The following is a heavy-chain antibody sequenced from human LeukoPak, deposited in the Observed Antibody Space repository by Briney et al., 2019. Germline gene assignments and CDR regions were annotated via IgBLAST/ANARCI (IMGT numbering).Heavy chain of an antibody. D-gene: IGHD2-2*01. J-gene: IGHJ3*02. Sequence: GGSLRLSCAASGFTFSSYAMSWVRQAPGKGLEWVSAISGSGGSTYYADSVKGRFTISRDNSKNTLYLQMNSLRAEDTAVYYCASSPVVPAASRVNAFDIWGQGTMVTVSS. CDR1: GFTFSSYA. CDR3: ASSPVVPAASRVNAFDI. CDR2: ISGSGGST. V-gene: IGHV3-23*01.